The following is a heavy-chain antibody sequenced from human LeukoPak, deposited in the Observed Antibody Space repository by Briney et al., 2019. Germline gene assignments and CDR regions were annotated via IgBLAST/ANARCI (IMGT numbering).Heavy chain of an antibody. V-gene: IGHV3-66*02. J-gene: IGHJ6*02. CDR1: GFTVSSNY. Sequence: GGSLRLSCAASGFTVSSNYMSWVRQAPGKGLEWVSVIYSGGSTYYADSVEGRFTISRDNSKNTLYLQMNSLRAEDTAVYYCARDRMEVGAEYYYYGMDVWGQGTTVTVSS. CDR3: ARDRMEVGAEYYYYGMDV. CDR2: IYSGGST. D-gene: IGHD1-26*01.